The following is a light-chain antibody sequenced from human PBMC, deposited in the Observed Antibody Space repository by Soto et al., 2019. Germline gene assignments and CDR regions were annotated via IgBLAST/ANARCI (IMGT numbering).Light chain of an antibody. J-gene: IGLJ1*01. CDR3: AVWDDYVSGYV. CDR2: RNN. CDR1: DSDIGSNY. Sequence: QSVLTQPPSASGTPGQRVTISCSGGDSDIGSNYVDWYHQFPGKAPKLLIYRNNERPSGVPERFSGSKSGTSAALAISGLRSEDEADYYCAVWDDYVSGYVFGAGTRSPS. V-gene: IGLV1-47*01.